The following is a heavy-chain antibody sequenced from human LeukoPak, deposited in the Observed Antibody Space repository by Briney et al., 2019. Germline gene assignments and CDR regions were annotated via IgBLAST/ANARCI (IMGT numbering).Heavy chain of an antibody. CDR2: IIPILAIA. J-gene: IGHJ3*02. CDR1: GGTFSSYA. D-gene: IGHD3-22*01. Sequence: GASVKVSCKASGGTFSSYAISWVRQAPGQGLEWMGRIIPILAIANYAQIFQGRVTITADKSTSTAYMELSSLRSEDTAVYYCARERQTYYYDSSGFPEAFDIWGQGTMVTVSS. CDR3: ARERQTYYYDSSGFPEAFDI. V-gene: IGHV1-69*04.